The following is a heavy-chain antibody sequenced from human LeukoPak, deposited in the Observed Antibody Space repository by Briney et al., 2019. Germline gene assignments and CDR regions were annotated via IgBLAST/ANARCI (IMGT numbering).Heavy chain of an antibody. CDR2: IYHSGSP. D-gene: IGHD1-1*01. CDR3: ARVNINNWHSCDY. CDR1: GGSISSNNW. Sequence: PSETLSLTCAVSGGSISSNNWWGWVRQPPGKGLEWIGEIYHSGSPTYNPSLKSRVTISVDTSRNHFSLNLSSVTAADTAVYYCARVNINNWHSCDYWGQGTLVTVSS. V-gene: IGHV4-4*02. J-gene: IGHJ4*02.